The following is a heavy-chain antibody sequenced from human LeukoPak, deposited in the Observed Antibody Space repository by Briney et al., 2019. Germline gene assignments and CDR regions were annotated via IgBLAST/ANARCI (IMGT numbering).Heavy chain of an antibody. Sequence: GGSLRLSCSASGFTFSDYWMMWVRQAPGKGLEWVSAISGSGGSTYYADSVKGRFTISRDNSKNTLYLQMNSLRAEDTAVYYCITMIVVVTPYFDYWGQGTLVTVSS. CDR1: GFTFSDYW. J-gene: IGHJ4*02. CDR2: ISGSGGST. V-gene: IGHV3-23*01. CDR3: ITMIVVVTPYFDY. D-gene: IGHD3-22*01.